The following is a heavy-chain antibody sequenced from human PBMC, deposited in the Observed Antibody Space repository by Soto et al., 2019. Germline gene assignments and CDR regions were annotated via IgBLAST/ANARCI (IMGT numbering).Heavy chain of an antibody. Sequence: EVQLLESGGGLVQPGGSLRLSCAASGFTFSSYAMSWVRQAPGKGLEWVSTLSRSGGSTYYADSVKGRFTISRDNSKNTLYLQMNSLRAEDTAVYYCAKERYCSGGNTLGRIYYYYYGMDVWGQGTTVTVSS. J-gene: IGHJ6*02. CDR3: AKERYCSGGNTLGRIYYYYYGMDV. D-gene: IGHD2-15*01. V-gene: IGHV3-23*01. CDR1: GFTFSSYA. CDR2: LSRSGGST.